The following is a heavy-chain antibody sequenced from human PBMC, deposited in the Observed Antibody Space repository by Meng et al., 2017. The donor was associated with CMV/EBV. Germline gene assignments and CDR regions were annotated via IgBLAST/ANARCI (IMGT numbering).Heavy chain of an antibody. CDR1: GYTFTGYY. Sequence: ASVKVSCKASGYTFTGYYMHWVRQAPGQGLEWMGWINPNSGGTSYAQKFQGRVTMTRDTSISTAYMELSRLRSDDTAVYYCARDAYYDFWSGYYQYYFDYWGQGTLVTVSS. CDR3: ARDAYYDFWSGYYQYYFDY. V-gene: IGHV1-2*02. J-gene: IGHJ4*02. CDR2: INPNSGGT. D-gene: IGHD3-3*01.